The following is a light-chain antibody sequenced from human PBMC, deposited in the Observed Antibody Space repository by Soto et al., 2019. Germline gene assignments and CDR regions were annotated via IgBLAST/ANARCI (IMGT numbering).Light chain of an antibody. CDR1: SSDVGGYNY. CDR2: DVS. Sequence: QSVLTQPASVSGSPGQSITISCTGTSSDVGGYNYVSWYQQHPGKAPKLMIFDVSNQPSGVSNRFSGSKSGNTASLTISGLQAEDEADYYCCSYTRTSTYVFGTGTKVTVL. V-gene: IGLV2-14*01. J-gene: IGLJ1*01. CDR3: CSYTRTSTYV.